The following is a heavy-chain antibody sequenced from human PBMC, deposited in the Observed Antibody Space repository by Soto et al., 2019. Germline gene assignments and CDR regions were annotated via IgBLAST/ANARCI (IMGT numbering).Heavy chain of an antibody. D-gene: IGHD5-18*01. CDR2: ISAYNGNT. CDR1: GYTSTSYG. V-gene: IGHV1-18*04. J-gene: IGHJ5*02. CDR3: ARQVQLWLRFDP. Sequence: ASVKVSCKASGYTSTSYGISWVRQAPGQGLEWMGWISAYNGNTNYAQKLQGRVTMTTDTSTSTAYMELRSLRSDDTAVYYCARQVQLWLRFDPWGQGTLVTVSS.